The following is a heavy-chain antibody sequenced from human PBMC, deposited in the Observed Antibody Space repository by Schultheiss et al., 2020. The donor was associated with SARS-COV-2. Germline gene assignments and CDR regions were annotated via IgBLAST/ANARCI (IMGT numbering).Heavy chain of an antibody. Sequence: GESLKISCAASGFTFSSYAMHWVRQAPGKGLEWVAVISYDGSNKYYADSVKGRFTISRDNSKNTLYLQMNSLRAEDTAVYYCAREDLGARWLQSKGFDYWGQGTLVTVSS. D-gene: IGHD5-24*01. CDR2: ISYDGSNK. V-gene: IGHV3-30*04. J-gene: IGHJ4*02. CDR1: GFTFSSYA. CDR3: AREDLGARWLQSKGFDY.